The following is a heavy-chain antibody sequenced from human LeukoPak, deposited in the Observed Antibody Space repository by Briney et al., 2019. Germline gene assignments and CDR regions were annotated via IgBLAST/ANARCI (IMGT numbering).Heavy chain of an antibody. V-gene: IGHV4-39*07. J-gene: IGHJ4*02. CDR3: ARGMAPGARSDD. CDR2: IYYSGST. D-gene: IGHD7-27*01. Sequence: SETLSLTCTVSGGSISSSSYYWAWIRQPPGKGLEWIGSIYYSGSTYYNPSLKSRVTISIDTSKNQFSLKLSSVTAADTAMYYCARGMAPGARSDDWGQGTLVTVSS. CDR1: GGSISSSSYY.